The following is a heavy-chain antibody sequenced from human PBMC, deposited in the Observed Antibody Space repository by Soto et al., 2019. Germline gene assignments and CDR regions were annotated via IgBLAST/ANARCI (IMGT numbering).Heavy chain of an antibody. CDR2: IGTASDT. J-gene: IGHJ2*01. CDR3: ARVRPGWYLDV. V-gene: IGHV3-13*01. CDR1: GFIFKNYA. Sequence: PGGSLRLSCAVSGFIFKNYALNWVRQAPGKGLEWVSGIGTASDTYYADSVKGRFIISREDVKRSLNLQMNSLRAEDTGVYFCARVRPGWYLDVWGRGTLVTVSS. D-gene: IGHD6-6*01.